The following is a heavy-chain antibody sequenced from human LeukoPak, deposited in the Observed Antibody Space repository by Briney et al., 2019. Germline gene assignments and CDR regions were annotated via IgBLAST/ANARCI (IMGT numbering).Heavy chain of an antibody. CDR2: INPNSGGT. J-gene: IGHJ3*02. CDR1: GYTFTGYY. Sequence: ASVKVSCKASGYTFTGYYMHWVRQAPGQGLEWMGWINPNSGGTSYEQKFQGRVTMTRDTSITTAYMELRSLRSDDTAVYYCARDSVAYYYDSSGYMPAFAIWGQGTMVTVSS. V-gene: IGHV1-2*02. D-gene: IGHD3-22*01. CDR3: ARDSVAYYYDSSGYMPAFAI.